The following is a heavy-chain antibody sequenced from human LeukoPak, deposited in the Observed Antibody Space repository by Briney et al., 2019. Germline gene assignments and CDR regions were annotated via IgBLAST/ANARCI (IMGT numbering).Heavy chain of an antibody. J-gene: IGHJ4*02. Sequence: PSETLSLTCTVSGGSISSYYWSWIRQPPGKGLEWIGYIYYSGSTNYNPSLKSRVTISVDTSKNQFSLKLSSVTAADTAVYYCARLLYGSGSYFDYWGQGTLVTVSS. CDR1: GGSISSYY. V-gene: IGHV4-59*08. CDR3: ARLLYGSGSYFDY. D-gene: IGHD3-10*01. CDR2: IYYSGST.